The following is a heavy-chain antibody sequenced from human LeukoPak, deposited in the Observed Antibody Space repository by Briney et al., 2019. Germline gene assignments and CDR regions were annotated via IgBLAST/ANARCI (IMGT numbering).Heavy chain of an antibody. CDR1: GCSISSYY. V-gene: IGHV4-59*01. CDR3: ARVADSSDYYSIFYCVY. D-gene: IGHD3-22*01. CDR2: IYYSGSS. J-gene: IGHJ4*02. Sequence: PSETLSLTCTVSGCSISSYYWNWIRQPPGKGLEWVGYIYYSGSSNYNPSLRSRVAISVDTSKKQFYLKVSSVNAADTGVYYCARVADSSDYYSIFYCVYWGEGTLVSVST.